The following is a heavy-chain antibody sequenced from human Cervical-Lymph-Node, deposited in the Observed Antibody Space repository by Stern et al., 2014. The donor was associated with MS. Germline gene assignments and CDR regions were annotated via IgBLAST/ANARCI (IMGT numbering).Heavy chain of an antibody. Sequence: EVQLVESGTEVKKPGNSLKISCKGSGYTFTNHWIGWVRQMPGKGLECMGVIYPADSDTRYSPSFQGHASISVDKSTTPAYLQWRSLRASDTAIYYWARRSTRVTFGGVVVDDAFDIWGHGTLVTVSS. D-gene: IGHD3-16*02. CDR3: ARRSTRVTFGGVVVDDAFDI. CDR1: GYTFTNHW. V-gene: IGHV5-51*03. CDR2: IYPADSDT. J-gene: IGHJ3*02.